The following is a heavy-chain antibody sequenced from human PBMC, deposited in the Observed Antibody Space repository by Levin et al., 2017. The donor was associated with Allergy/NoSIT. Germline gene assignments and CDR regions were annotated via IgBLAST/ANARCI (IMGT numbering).Heavy chain of an antibody. V-gene: IGHV4-34*01. CDR3: ARGKTGTTWWGMDV. CDR1: GGSFSGYY. Sequence: SETLSLTCAVYGGSFSGYYWSWIRQPPGKGLEWIGEINHSGSTNYNPSLKSRVTISVDTSKNQFSLKLSSVTAADTAVYYCARGKTGTTWWGMDVWGQGTTVTVSS. J-gene: IGHJ6*02. CDR2: INHSGST. D-gene: IGHD1-1*01.